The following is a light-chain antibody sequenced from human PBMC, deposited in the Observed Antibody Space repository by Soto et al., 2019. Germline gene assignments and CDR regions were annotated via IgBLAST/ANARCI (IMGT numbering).Light chain of an antibody. Sequence: DIQMTQSPSTLSASVGDRVTITCRASESVRSWLAWFQQKPGKAPKLLIYKVSSLESGLPSRFSGSGSGTEFTLTISSLQPDDFATYYCQQYNSYSWTFGQGTKVVIK. CDR3: QQYNSYSWT. CDR1: ESVRSW. J-gene: IGKJ1*01. CDR2: KVS. V-gene: IGKV1-5*03.